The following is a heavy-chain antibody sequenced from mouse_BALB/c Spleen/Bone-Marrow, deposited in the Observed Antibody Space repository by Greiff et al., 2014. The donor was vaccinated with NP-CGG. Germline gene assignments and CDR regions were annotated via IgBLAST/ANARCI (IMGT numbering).Heavy chain of an antibody. D-gene: IGHD2-10*02. CDR3: VRSGERYGAMDY. J-gene: IGHJ4*01. Sequence: EVKLVESGGGLVKPGGSLKLSRAASGFTFSDFYMCWIRQTPEKRLEWVATISDGGGYTYYPDSVKGRFTISRDNAKNNLYLQMSSLKSEDTAMFYRVRSGERYGAMDYWGQGTSVTVSS. CDR2: ISDGGGYT. V-gene: IGHV5-4*02. CDR1: GFTFSDFY.